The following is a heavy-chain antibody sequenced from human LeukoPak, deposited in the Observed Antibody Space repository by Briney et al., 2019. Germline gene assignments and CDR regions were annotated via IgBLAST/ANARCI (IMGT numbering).Heavy chain of an antibody. J-gene: IGHJ3*02. CDR1: GGTFSSYA. D-gene: IGHD2-2*01. CDR3: ASGVVPAAMFLDAFDI. Sequence: SVTVSCKASGGTFSSYAISWVRQAPGQGLEWMGGIIPIFGTANYAQKFQGRVTITADESTSTAYMELSSLRSEDTAVYYCASGVVPAAMFLDAFDIWGQGTMVTVSS. CDR2: IIPIFGTA. V-gene: IGHV1-69*13.